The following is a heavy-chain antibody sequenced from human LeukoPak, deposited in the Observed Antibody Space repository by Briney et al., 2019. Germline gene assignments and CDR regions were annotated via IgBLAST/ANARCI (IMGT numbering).Heavy chain of an antibody. CDR3: ARRYSNYFFDY. Sequence: PSETLSLTCAVSGYSITSGYYWAWIRQPPGKGLEWIGNIYHSGNTYYNASLKSRVTISVDTSKNQFSLKLSSVTAADTAVYYCARRYSNYFFDYWGQGTLVTVSS. CDR2: IYHSGNT. J-gene: IGHJ4*02. D-gene: IGHD4-11*01. CDR1: GYSITSGYY. V-gene: IGHV4-38-2*01.